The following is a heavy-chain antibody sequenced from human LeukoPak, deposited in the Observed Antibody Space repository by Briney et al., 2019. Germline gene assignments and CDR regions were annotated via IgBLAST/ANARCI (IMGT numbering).Heavy chain of an antibody. CDR2: ISYDGSNK. J-gene: IGHJ4*02. CDR3: ASRRDY. CDR1: RFTFSSYG. Sequence: PGGSLRLSCAASRFTFSSYGMHWVRQAPGKGLEWVALISYDGSNKYYADSVKGRFTISRDNAKNSLYLQMNSLRVEDTAIYYCASRRDYWGQGTLVTVSS. V-gene: IGHV3-30*03.